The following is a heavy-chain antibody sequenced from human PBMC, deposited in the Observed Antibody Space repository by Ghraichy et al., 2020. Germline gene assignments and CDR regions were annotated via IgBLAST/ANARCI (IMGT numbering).Heavy chain of an antibody. CDR3: AKASEESYIGSWYHY. CDR1: GFTFSSYA. V-gene: IGHV3-23*01. J-gene: IGHJ4*02. D-gene: IGHD6-13*01. CDR2: ISGRDGST. Sequence: GGSLRLSCAASGFTFSSYAMSWVRQAPGKGLEWVSAISGRDGSTYYADSVKGRFTISRDNSKSTLYLQMNSLRAEDTAVYYCAKASEESYIGSWYHYWGQGTLVTVSS.